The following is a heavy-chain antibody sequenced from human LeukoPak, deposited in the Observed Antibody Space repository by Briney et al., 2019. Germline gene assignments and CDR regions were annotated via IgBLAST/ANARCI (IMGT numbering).Heavy chain of an antibody. D-gene: IGHD6-19*01. CDR2: TNHSGSA. V-gene: IGHV4-34*01. Sequence: SETLSLTCAVYGGSFIGSYGGWIGRPPGLGRDWMGETNHSGSANYNPSLKSRVTISVDTSKNQFSLKLSSVTAADTAVYYCASRLMIAVAGTGRSDYFDYWGQGTLVTVSS. J-gene: IGHJ4*02. CDR1: GGSFIGSY. CDR3: ASRLMIAVAGTGRSDYFDY.